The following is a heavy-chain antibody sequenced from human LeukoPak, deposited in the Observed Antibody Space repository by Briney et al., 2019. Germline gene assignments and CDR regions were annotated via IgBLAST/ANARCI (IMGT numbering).Heavy chain of an antibody. Sequence: SHTLSLTCAVSGGSISSGCYSWSSIRQPPGKGLEWIGYIYHSGSTYYNPSLKSRVTISVDRSKNQFSLKLSSVTAADTAVYYCARADYGDYSRWFDPWGQGTLVTVSS. V-gene: IGHV4-30-2*01. CDR2: IYHSGST. D-gene: IGHD4-17*01. CDR3: ARADYGDYSRWFDP. CDR1: GGSISSGCYS. J-gene: IGHJ5*02.